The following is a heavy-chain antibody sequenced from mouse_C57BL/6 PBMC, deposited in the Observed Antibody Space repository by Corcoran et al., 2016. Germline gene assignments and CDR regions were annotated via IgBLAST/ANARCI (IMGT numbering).Heavy chain of an antibody. CDR2: INPINGGT. CDR1: GYTFTDYY. V-gene: IGHV1-26*01. D-gene: IGHD1-1*01. J-gene: IGHJ3*01. CDR3: ARYPPYYYGSSPFAY. Sequence: EVQLQQSGPELVKPGASVKISCKASGYTFTDYYMNWVKQSHGKSLEWIGDINPINGGTSYNQKFKGKATLTVDKSSSTAYMELRSLTSEDSAVYYCARYPPYYYGSSPFAYWGQGTLVTVSA.